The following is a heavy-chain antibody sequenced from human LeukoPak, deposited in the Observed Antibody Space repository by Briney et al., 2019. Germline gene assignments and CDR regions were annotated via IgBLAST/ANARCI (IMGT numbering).Heavy chain of an antibody. Sequence: PGGSLRLSCAASGFTFSDYYMSWIRRAPGKGLEWVSYISSSSSYTNYADSVKGRFTISRDNAKNSLYLQMNSLRAEDTAVHYCARGRSTSWMSSMGYWGQGTLVTVSS. D-gene: IGHD2-2*01. V-gene: IGHV3-11*06. J-gene: IGHJ4*02. CDR2: ISSSSSYT. CDR1: GFTFSDYY. CDR3: ARGRSTSWMSSMGY.